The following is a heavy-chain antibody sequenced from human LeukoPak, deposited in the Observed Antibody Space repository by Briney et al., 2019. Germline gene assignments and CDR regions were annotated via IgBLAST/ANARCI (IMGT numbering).Heavy chain of an antibody. D-gene: IGHD6-6*01. Sequence: SETLSLTRTVSGGSISTSSYFWGWLRQPPGMGLEWIGSIYYSGSTYYNPSLESRVTISVDTSKNQFSLKLSSVTAADTAVYYCARQPLEYSSSAFDYWGQGTLVTVSS. CDR1: GGSISTSSYF. V-gene: IGHV4-39*01. CDR3: ARQPLEYSSSAFDY. CDR2: IYYSGST. J-gene: IGHJ4*02.